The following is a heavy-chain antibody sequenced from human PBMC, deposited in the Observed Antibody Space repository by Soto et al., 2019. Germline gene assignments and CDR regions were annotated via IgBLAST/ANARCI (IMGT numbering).Heavy chain of an antibody. V-gene: IGHV4-4*02. CDR2: IYHSGST. CDR1: GGSISSSNW. D-gene: IGHD2-21*02. J-gene: IGHJ4*02. CDR3: ASRCIAGGGGDCYSTFDY. Sequence: PSETLSLTCAVSGGSISSSNWWSWVRQPPGKGLEWIGEIYHSGSTNYNPSLKSRVTISVDKSKNQFSLKLSSVTAADTAVYYCASRCIAGGGGDCYSTFDYWGQGTLVTVSS.